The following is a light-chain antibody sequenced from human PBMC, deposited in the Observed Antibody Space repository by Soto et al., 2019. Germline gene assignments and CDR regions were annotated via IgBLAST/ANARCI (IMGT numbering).Light chain of an antibody. V-gene: IGLV2-14*01. J-gene: IGLJ1*01. CDR2: EVS. CDR1: SSDVGGYNY. Sequence: QSALTQPASVSGSPGQSITISCTGTSSDVGGYNYVSWYQQHPGKAPKLMICEVSNRPSGVSNRFSGSKSGNTASLTISGLQAEDEADYYCSSYTSSSTGVFGTGTKVTVL. CDR3: SSYTSSSTGV.